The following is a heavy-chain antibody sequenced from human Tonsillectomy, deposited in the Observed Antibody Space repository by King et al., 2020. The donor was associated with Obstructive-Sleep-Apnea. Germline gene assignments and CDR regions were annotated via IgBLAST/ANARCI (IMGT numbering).Heavy chain of an antibody. D-gene: IGHD4-17*01. V-gene: IGHV4-39*07. Sequence: LQLQESGPGLVKPSETLSLTCTVSGDSISRTSYYWGWIRQSPGTGLECIGTIYYTGSTYYNPSLKSRVTISGDTSENQFSLRLSSVTAADTAVYYCARSVYGAIDAFDIWGQGTMVTVSS. CDR1: GDSISRTSYY. J-gene: IGHJ3*02. CDR2: IYYTGST. CDR3: ARSVYGAIDAFDI.